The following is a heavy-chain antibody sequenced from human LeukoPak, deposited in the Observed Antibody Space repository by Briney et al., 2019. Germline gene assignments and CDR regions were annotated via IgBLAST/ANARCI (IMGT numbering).Heavy chain of an antibody. V-gene: IGHV4-34*01. J-gene: IGHJ4*02. CDR3: ARGRAVYYYDSSGYSIGY. Sequence: SETLSLTCAVYGGSFSGYYWSWIRQPPGKGLEWIGEINHSGSTNYNPSLKSRVTISVDTSKNQFSLKLSSVTAADTAVYYCARGRAVYYYDSSGYSIGYWGQGTLVTVSS. CDR1: GGSFSGYY. D-gene: IGHD3-22*01. CDR2: INHSGST.